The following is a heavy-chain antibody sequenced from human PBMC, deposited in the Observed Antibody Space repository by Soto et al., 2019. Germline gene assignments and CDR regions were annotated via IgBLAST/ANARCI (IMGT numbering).Heavy chain of an antibody. CDR1: GGSISSGDYY. CDR2: IYYSGST. V-gene: IGHV4-30-4*01. J-gene: IGHJ4*02. Sequence: SETLSLTCTVSGGSISSGDYYWIWIRQPPGKGLEWIGYIYYSGSTYYDPSLKGRLTISVDTSKNQFSLKLTSVTAADTAVYYCARRSTAEVQGYCFDFWGQGTLVTVSS. CDR3: ARRSTAEVQGYCFDF. D-gene: IGHD4-17*01.